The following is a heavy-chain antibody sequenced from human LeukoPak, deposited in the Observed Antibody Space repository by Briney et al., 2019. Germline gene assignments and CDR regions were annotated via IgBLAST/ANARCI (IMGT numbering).Heavy chain of an antibody. J-gene: IGHJ6*02. Sequence: SETLSLTCAVSGGSISSSNWWSWVRQPPGKGLEWIGEIYHSGSTNYNPSLKSRVTISVDKSKNQFSLKLSSVTAADTAVYYCASANYYGSGSYYNGNYYYGMDVWGQGTTVTVSS. CDR1: GGSISSSNW. CDR2: IYHSGST. V-gene: IGHV4-4*02. CDR3: ASANYYGSGSYYNGNYYYGMDV. D-gene: IGHD3-10*01.